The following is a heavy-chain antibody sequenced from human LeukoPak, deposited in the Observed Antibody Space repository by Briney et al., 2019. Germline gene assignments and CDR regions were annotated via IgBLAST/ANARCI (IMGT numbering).Heavy chain of an antibody. CDR1: GFTFSNFG. D-gene: IGHD3-10*01. Sequence: PAGSLRLSCAASGFTFSNFGMNWVRQAPRKVLEWVSYISSNSRTVVYAKSLTERITISRDKAKNSLYLQMHSLRPDDKAVYYCARGGSSRPDYWGQGTLVTVSS. CDR3: ARGGSSRPDY. V-gene: IGHV3-48*01. J-gene: IGHJ4*02. CDR2: ISSNSRTV.